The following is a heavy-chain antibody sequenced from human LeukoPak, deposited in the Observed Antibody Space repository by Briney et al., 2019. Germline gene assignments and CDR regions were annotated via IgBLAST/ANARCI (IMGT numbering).Heavy chain of an antibody. CDR3: AHDGPSGPSSGWYAY. J-gene: IGHJ4*02. CDR1: GGSISSSSYY. CDR2: IYYSGST. V-gene: IGHV4-39*01. Sequence: SETLSLTCTVSGGSISSSSYYWGWIRQPAGKGLEWIGSIYYSGSTYYNPSLKSRVTISVDTSKNQFSLKLSSVTAADTAVYYCAHDGPSGPSSGWYAYWGQGTLVTVSS. D-gene: IGHD6-19*01.